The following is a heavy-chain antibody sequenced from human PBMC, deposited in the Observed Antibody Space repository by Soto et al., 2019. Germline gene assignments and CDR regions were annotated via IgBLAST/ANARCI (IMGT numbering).Heavy chain of an antibody. D-gene: IGHD5-12*01. CDR2: IIPIFGTV. J-gene: IGHJ2*01. V-gene: IGHV1-69*12. CDR3: ARGNHRWLQLWYFDL. Sequence: QVQLVQSGAEVKKPGSSVKVSCKASGGTFSNYPISWVRQAPGQGLEWMGGIIPIFGTVNYAQKFQGRVTITAAESTSTAYMELSSLRSEGAAVYYCARGNHRWLQLWYFDLWGRGTLVTVSS. CDR1: GGTFSNYP.